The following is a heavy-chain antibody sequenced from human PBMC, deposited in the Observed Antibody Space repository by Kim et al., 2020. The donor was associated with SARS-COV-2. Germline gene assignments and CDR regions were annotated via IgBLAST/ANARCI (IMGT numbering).Heavy chain of an antibody. V-gene: IGHV4-59*08. CDR3: ARHHLGRGYSYGYFIKVLGYFDL. CDR2: IYYSGST. D-gene: IGHD5-18*01. Sequence: SETLSLTCTVSGGSISSYYWSWIRQPPGKGLEWIGYIYYSGSTNYNPPLKSRVTISVDTSKNQFSLKLSSVTAADTAVYYCARHHLGRGYSYGYFIKVLGYFDLWGRGTLVTVSS. J-gene: IGHJ2*01. CDR1: GGSISSYY.